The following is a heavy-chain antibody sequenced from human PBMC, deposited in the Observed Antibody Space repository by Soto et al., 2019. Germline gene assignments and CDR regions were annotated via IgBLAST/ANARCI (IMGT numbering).Heavy chain of an antibody. V-gene: IGHV5-51*01. D-gene: IGHD2-2*01. CDR1: GYSFTSYW. Sequence: GESLKISCKGSGYSFTSYWIGWVRQMTGKGLEWMGIIYPGDSDTRYSPSFQGQVTISADKSISTAYLQWSSLKASDTAMYYCARLSPGYIVVVPAAQLDYRRHGTPVTVSS. CDR2: IYPGDSDT. CDR3: ARLSPGYIVVVPAAQLDY. J-gene: IGHJ4*01.